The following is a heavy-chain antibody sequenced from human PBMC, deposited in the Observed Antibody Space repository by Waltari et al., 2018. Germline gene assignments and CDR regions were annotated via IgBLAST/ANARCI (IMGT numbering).Heavy chain of an antibody. CDR2: IYHSGGP. V-gene: IGHV4-4*02. D-gene: IGHD3-16*01. Sequence: QVQLQESGPGLVKPSGTLSLTCAVSGGSISSSNWWSWVRQPPGKGLEWNGEIYHSGGPNYNPSLKSRVTISVDKSTNQFSLKLSSVTAADTAVYYCASAWGYGYWGQGTLVTVSS. CDR1: GGSISSSNW. CDR3: ASAWGYGY. J-gene: IGHJ4*02.